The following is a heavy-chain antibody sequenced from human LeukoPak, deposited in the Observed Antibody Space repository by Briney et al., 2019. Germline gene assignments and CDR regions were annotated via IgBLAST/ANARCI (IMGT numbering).Heavy chain of an antibody. Sequence: GSLRLSCAASGFTFSSYGMHWVRQAPGKGLVWVSRINSDGSSTSYADSVKGRFTISRDNAKNTLYLQMNSLRAEDTAVYYCATQNDYGDPPGYWGQGTLVTVSS. J-gene: IGHJ4*02. V-gene: IGHV3-74*01. D-gene: IGHD4-17*01. CDR1: GFTFSSYG. CDR3: ATQNDYGDPPGY. CDR2: INSDGSST.